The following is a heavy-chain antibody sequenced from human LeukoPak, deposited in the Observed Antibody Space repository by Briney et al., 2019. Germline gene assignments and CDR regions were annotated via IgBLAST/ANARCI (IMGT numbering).Heavy chain of an antibody. CDR2: ISYDGSNK. CDR1: GFTFSSYA. V-gene: IGHV3-30*04. CDR3: ARDRGYSGLDAFDI. Sequence: GGSLRLSCAASGFTFSSYAMHWVRQAPGKGLEWVAVISYDGSNKYYADSVKGRFTISRDNSKNTLYLQMNSLRAGDTAVYYCARDRGYSGLDAFDIWGQGTMVTVSS. D-gene: IGHD5-12*01. J-gene: IGHJ3*02.